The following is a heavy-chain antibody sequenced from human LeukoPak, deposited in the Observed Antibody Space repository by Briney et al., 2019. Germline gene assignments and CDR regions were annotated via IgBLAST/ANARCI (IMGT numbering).Heavy chain of an antibody. J-gene: IGHJ6*02. CDR1: GFTFSSYA. CDR3: AKSNGLLYYYGMDV. D-gene: IGHD2/OR15-2a*01. V-gene: IGHV3-30-3*01. Sequence: PGRSLRLSCAASGFTFSSYAMHWVRQAPGKGLEWVAVISYDGSNKYYADSVKGRFTISRDNSKNTLHLQMNSLRAEDTAVYYCAKSNGLLYYYGMDVWGQGTTVTVSS. CDR2: ISYDGSNK.